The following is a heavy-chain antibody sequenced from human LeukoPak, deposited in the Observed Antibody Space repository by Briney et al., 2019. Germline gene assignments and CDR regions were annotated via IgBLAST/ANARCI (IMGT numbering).Heavy chain of an antibody. J-gene: IGHJ3*02. D-gene: IGHD3-10*01. Sequence: GESLKISCKGSGYSFTSYWIGWVRQMPGKGLEWMGIIYPGDSDTRYSPSFQGQVTISADKSISTAYLQWSSLKASDTAMYYCARHIRYGSGSLVGAPENAFDIWGQGTMVTVSS. V-gene: IGHV5-51*01. CDR2: IYPGDSDT. CDR1: GYSFTSYW. CDR3: ARHIRYGSGSLVGAPENAFDI.